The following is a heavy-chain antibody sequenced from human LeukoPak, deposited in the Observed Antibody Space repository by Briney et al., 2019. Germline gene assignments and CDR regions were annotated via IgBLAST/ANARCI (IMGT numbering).Heavy chain of an antibody. CDR2: ISSNGGST. Sequence: PGGSLRLSCAASGFTFSSYAMHWVRQAPGKGLEYVSAISSNGGSTHYANSVKGRFTISRDNSKNTLYLQMGSLRAEDMAVYYCARLGVGSPFDYWGQGTLVTVSS. D-gene: IGHD1-26*01. CDR1: GFTFSSYA. J-gene: IGHJ4*02. CDR3: ARLGVGSPFDY. V-gene: IGHV3-64*01.